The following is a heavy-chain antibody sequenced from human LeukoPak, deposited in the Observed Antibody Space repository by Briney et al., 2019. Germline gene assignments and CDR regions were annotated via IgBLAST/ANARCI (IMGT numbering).Heavy chain of an antibody. CDR3: AKDTEAGYFDWLLHHFDY. Sequence: GGSLRLSCAASGFTFSSYAISWVRQAPGKGLEWVSAISGSGGSTYYADSVKGRFTISRDNSKNTLYLQMNSLRAEDTAVYYCAKDTEAGYFDWLLHHFDYWGQGTLVTVSS. J-gene: IGHJ4*02. D-gene: IGHD3-9*01. CDR1: GFTFSSYA. V-gene: IGHV3-23*01. CDR2: ISGSGGST.